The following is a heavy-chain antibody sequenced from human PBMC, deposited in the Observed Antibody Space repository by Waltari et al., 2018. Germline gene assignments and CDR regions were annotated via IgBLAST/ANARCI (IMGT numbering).Heavy chain of an antibody. D-gene: IGHD3-10*01. V-gene: IGHV4-38-2*02. J-gene: IGHJ5*02. CDR2: IYHSGST. Sequence: QVQLQESGPGLVKPSETLSLTCTVSGYSIRHCSYWGWIRQPPGKGLEWIGSIYHSGSTYYSPSLKSRVTIAVDTSKNQFSLKLSSVTAADTAVYYCARALSGGDRPSWFDPWGQGTLVTVSS. CDR1: GYSIRHCSY. CDR3: ARALSGGDRPSWFDP.